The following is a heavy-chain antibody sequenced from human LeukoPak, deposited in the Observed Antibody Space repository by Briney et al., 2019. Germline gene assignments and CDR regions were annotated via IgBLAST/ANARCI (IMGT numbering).Heavy chain of an antibody. Sequence: ASVKVSCKASGYTFTGYYMHWVRQAPGQGLEWMGWINPNSGGTNYAQKFQGRVTTTRDTSISTAYMELRSLRSDDTAVYYCATALRYQYYFDYWGQGTLVTVSS. J-gene: IGHJ4*02. CDR3: ATALRYQYYFDY. V-gene: IGHV1-2*02. CDR2: INPNSGGT. D-gene: IGHD2-2*01. CDR1: GYTFTGYY.